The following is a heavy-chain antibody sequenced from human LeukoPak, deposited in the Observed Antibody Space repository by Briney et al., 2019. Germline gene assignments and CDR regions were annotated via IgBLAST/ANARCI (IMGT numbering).Heavy chain of an antibody. J-gene: IGHJ5*02. CDR2: ISGSADNT. CDR1: GFTLSSYA. V-gene: IGHV3-23*01. Sequence: QTGGSLRLSCTASGFTLSSYAMSWVRQAPGEGLEWVSTISGSADNTNYAEAVKGRFTISRDNAKNSLYLQMNSLRAEDTAVYYCARDLGVRGVIPNWFDPWGQGTLVTVSS. D-gene: IGHD3-10*01. CDR3: ARDLGVRGVIPNWFDP.